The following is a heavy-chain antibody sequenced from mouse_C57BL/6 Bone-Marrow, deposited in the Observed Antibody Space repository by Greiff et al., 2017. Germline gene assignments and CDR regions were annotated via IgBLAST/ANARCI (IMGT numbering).Heavy chain of an antibody. CDR2: IDPSDSTT. CDR3: AREGDGYYAWFAY. J-gene: IGHJ3*01. V-gene: IGHV1-52*01. D-gene: IGHD2-3*01. Sequence: QVQLKQPGAELVRPGSSVTLSCKASGYTFTSYWMHWVKQRPIQGLEWIGNIDPSDSTTHYNQQFTDQATLNVDKSSSTAYMQLSSLTSEDSAVYYCAREGDGYYAWFAYWGQGTLVTVSA. CDR1: GYTFTSYW.